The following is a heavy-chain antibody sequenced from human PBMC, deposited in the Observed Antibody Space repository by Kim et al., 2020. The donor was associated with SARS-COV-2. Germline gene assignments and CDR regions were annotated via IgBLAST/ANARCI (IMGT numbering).Heavy chain of an antibody. CDR3: ARDSQPALWFGELSDPLLGY. CDR2: ISSSSSYI. Sequence: GGSLRLSCAASGFTFSSYSMNWVRQAPGKGLEWVSSISSSSSYIYYADSVKGRFTISRDNAKNSLYLQMNSLRAEDTAVYYCARDSQPALWFGELSDPLLGYWGQGTLVTVSS. D-gene: IGHD3-10*01. J-gene: IGHJ4*02. V-gene: IGHV3-21*01. CDR1: GFTFSSYS.